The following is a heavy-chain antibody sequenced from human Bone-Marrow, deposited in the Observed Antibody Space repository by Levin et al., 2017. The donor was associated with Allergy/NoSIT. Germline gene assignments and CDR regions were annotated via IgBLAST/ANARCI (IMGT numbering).Heavy chain of an antibody. CDR2: IFYNGKT. CDR3: ARDGGYQLIGLLSYFDC. Sequence: MSSETLSLTCAVSGYSINTSYHWGWFRQPPGKGLQWIGSIFYNGKTHYNPSLRSRVTISLDTSRNQFSLGLISVTAAGTAVYFCARDGGYQLIGLLSYFDCWGQGTLVTVSS. D-gene: IGHD2-15*01. CDR1: GYSINTSYH. J-gene: IGHJ4*01. V-gene: IGHV4-38-2*02.